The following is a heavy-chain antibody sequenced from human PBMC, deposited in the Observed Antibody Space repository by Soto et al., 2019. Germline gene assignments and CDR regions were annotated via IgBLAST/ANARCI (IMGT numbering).Heavy chain of an antibody. D-gene: IGHD3-3*01. V-gene: IGHV3-33*01. CDR3: ARERDFWSGYYTHFDY. CDR2: IWYDGSNK. CDR1: GFTFSSYG. Sequence: PGGSLRLSCAASGFTFSSYGMHWVRQAPGKGLEWVAVIWYDGSNKYYADSVKGRFTISRDNSKNTLYLQMNSLRAEDTAVYYCARERDFWSGYYTHFDYWGQGTLVTVSS. J-gene: IGHJ4*02.